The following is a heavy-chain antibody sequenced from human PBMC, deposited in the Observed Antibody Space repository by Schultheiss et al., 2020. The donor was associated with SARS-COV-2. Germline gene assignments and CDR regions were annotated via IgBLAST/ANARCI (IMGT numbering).Heavy chain of an antibody. Sequence: GGSLRLSCAASGFTFCSYYMNWVRQAPGKGLEWVSAISGSGGSTYYADSVKGRFTISRDNSKNTLNLQMNSLRAEDTAVYYCSSSWYGGPFDDWGQGTLVTVSS. CDR2: ISGSGGST. J-gene: IGHJ4*02. V-gene: IGHV3-23*01. D-gene: IGHD6-13*01. CDR1: GFTFCSYY. CDR3: SSSWYGGPFDD.